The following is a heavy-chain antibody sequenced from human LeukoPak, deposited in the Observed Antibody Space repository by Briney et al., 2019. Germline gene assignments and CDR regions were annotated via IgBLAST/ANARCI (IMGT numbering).Heavy chain of an antibody. CDR1: GGSFSGYY. CDR2: INHSGST. D-gene: IGHD3-16*02. V-gene: IGHV4-34*01. J-gene: IGHJ5*02. Sequence: SETLSLTCAVYGGSFSGYYWSWIRQPPGKGLEWIGEINHSGSTNYNPSLKSRVTISVDTSKNQFSLKLSSVTAVDTAVYYCARPAYDYVWGSYRRYNWFDPWGQGTLVTVSS. CDR3: ARPAYDYVWGSYRRYNWFDP.